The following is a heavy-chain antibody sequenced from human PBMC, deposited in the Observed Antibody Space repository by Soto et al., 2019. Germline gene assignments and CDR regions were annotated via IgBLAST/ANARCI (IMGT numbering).Heavy chain of an antibody. CDR2: INHSGST. CDR3: ARLSPYSGYDYDY. J-gene: IGHJ4*02. D-gene: IGHD5-12*01. V-gene: IGHV4-34*01. Sequence: SETLSLTCAVYGGSFSGYYWSWIRQPPGKGLEWIGEINHSGSTNYTPSLKSRVTISVDTSKNQFSLKLSSVTAADTAVYYCARLSPYSGYDYDYWGQGTLVTVSS. CDR1: GGSFSGYY.